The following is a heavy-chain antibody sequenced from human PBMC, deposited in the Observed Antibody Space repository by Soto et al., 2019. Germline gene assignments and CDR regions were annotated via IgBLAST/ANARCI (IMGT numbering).Heavy chain of an antibody. CDR2: IHYSGSA. CDR3: ARRGYSSSWPYHEAVDM. CDR1: CCSIATGDHS. D-gene: IGHD6-13*01. J-gene: IGHJ3*02. Sequence: SDTLSLTFTVSCCSIATGDHSWSWVRQHPGKGLEWIGYIHYSGSAYYKPSLKSRATISVDTSQNQLSLTLGSVTDADSAVYYWARRGYSSSWPYHEAVDMWGQGPRVT. V-gene: IGHV4-31*03.